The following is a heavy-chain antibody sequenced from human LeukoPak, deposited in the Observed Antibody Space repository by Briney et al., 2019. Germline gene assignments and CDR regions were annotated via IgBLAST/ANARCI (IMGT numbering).Heavy chain of an antibody. D-gene: IGHD4-17*01. CDR2: KSYDGSNK. CDR1: GFTFSSYA. Sequence: PGGSLRLSCAASGFTFSSYAMHWVRQAPGKGLEWVAVKSYDGSNKYYADSVKGRFTISRDNSKNTLYLQMNSLRAEDTAVYYCARPIYYGDYYFDYWGQGTLVTVSS. J-gene: IGHJ4*02. V-gene: IGHV3-30*04. CDR3: ARPIYYGDYYFDY.